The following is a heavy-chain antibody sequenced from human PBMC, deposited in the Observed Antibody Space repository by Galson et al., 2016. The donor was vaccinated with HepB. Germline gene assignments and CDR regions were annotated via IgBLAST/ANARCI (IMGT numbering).Heavy chain of an antibody. CDR3: ARSFKGAH. CDR2: ITYSGNT. CDR1: GGSVTSGPNY. V-gene: IGHV4-61*01. Sequence: TLSLTCTVSGGSVTSGPNYWSWVRQPPGKGLEWIGYITYSGNTLYTPSLKSRVTISVDTAKNQISLKVNSVTAADTAVYYCARSFKGAHWGQGTLVTVSS. J-gene: IGHJ4*02. D-gene: IGHD1-26*01.